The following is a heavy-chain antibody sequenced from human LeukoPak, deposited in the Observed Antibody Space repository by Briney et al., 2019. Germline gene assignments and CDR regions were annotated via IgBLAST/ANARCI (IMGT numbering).Heavy chain of an antibody. CDR1: GFTFSSYE. V-gene: IGHV3-48*03. D-gene: IGHD1-26*01. CDR2: ISSNAGTI. CDR3: ARKTVGAKNWFDP. Sequence: GGSLRLSCAASGFTFSSYEMNWFRQAPGKGLKWVSYISSNAGTIYYADSVKGRFTISRDNAKNSLYLQMNSLRAEDSAVYYCARKTVGAKNWFDPWGQGTLVTVSS. J-gene: IGHJ5*02.